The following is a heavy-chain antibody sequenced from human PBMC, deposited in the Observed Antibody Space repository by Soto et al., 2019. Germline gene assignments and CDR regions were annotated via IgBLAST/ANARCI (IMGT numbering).Heavy chain of an antibody. D-gene: IGHD2-21*02. CDR2: VYYSGST. Sequence: SETLSLSCTVSGGSINRGGYYWTWIRQHPGKGLEWIGSVYYSGSTNYNPSLKSRVTISVDTSKNQFSLKLSSVSAADTAVYYCARSAGGNFYFDYWGQGTLVTVSS. CDR3: ARSAGGNFYFDY. CDR1: GGSINRGGYY. J-gene: IGHJ4*02. V-gene: IGHV4-31*03.